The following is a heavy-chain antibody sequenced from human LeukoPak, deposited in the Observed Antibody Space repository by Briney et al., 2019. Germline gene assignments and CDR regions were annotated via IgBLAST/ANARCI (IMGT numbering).Heavy chain of an antibody. D-gene: IGHD2-21*02. CDR2: INHSGST. J-gene: IGHJ4*02. V-gene: IGHV4-34*01. Sequence: SETLSLTCAVYGGSFIGFHWNWIRQAPGKGLEWIGDINHSGSTNYNPSLTSRVTISVDPSKNLFSLSLNSVTAADTAVFYCARSMVTTDRNFDHWGQGTLVTVSS. CDR3: ARSMVTTDRNFDH. CDR1: GGSFIGFH.